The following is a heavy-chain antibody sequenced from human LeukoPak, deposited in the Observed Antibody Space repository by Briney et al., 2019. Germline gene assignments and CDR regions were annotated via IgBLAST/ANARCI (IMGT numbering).Heavy chain of an antibody. CDR1: GFTFSSYW. V-gene: IGHV3-7*01. D-gene: IGHD2-2*01. Sequence: PGGSLRLSCAASGFTFSSYWMSWVRQAPGKGLEWVANIKQDGSEKYYVDSVKGRFTISRDNAKNSLYLQMNSLRAEDTAVYYCARDCSSTSCSPQNAFDIWGQGTMVTVSS. J-gene: IGHJ3*02. CDR2: IKQDGSEK. CDR3: ARDCSSTSCSPQNAFDI.